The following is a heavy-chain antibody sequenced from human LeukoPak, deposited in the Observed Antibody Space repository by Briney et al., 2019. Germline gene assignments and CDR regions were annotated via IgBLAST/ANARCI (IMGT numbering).Heavy chain of an antibody. J-gene: IGHJ4*02. CDR3: TRDRYSQGPPYYFDS. CDR1: GGPISRHY. Sequence: PSETLSLTCTVSGGPISRHYWSWIRQPAGKGLEWIGRIYSSGSTFYNTSLKGRVTMSVDTSKNQFSLKLGSVTAADTAVYYCTRDRYSQGPPYYFDSWGQGILVTVSS. V-gene: IGHV4-4*07. CDR2: IYSSGST. D-gene: IGHD5-18*01.